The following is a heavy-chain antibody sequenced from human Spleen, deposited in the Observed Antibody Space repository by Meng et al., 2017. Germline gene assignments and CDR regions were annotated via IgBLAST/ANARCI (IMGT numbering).Heavy chain of an antibody. V-gene: IGHV4-31*03. CDR3: ARGVGSSSCYFHNWFDP. D-gene: IGHD6-13*01. Sequence: QVHRQGSGPGLVKPLQTLCLTGTVSGGSISSGGYYWSWIRQHPGKGLEWIGYIYYSGSTYYNPSLKSRVTISVDTSKNQFSLKLSSVTAADTAVYYCARGVGSSSCYFHNWFDPWGQGTLVTVSS. CDR1: GGSISSGGYY. CDR2: IYYSGST. J-gene: IGHJ5*02.